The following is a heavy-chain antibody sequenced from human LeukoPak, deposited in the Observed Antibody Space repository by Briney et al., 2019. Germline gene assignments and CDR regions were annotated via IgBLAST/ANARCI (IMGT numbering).Heavy chain of an antibody. CDR2: IIPIFGTA. J-gene: IGHJ6*03. CDR1: GGTFSSYA. Sequence: SVKVSCKASGGTFSSYAISWVRQAPGQGLEWMGGIIPIFGTANYAQKFQGRVTITTDESTSTAYMELSSLRSEDTAVYYCARGGYYGSGSYYNPPLYYYYYMDVWGKGTTVTVS. CDR3: ARGGYYGSGSYYNPPLYYYYYMDV. V-gene: IGHV1-69*05. D-gene: IGHD3-10*01.